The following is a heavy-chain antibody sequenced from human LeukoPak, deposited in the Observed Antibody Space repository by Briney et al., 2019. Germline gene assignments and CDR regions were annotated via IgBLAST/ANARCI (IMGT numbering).Heavy chain of an antibody. V-gene: IGHV3-23*01. CDR3: AKGANPYYYYGMDV. CDR2: ISGSGGST. Sequence: GRSLRLSCAASGFTFSSYAMHWVRQAPGKGLEWVSAISGSGGSTYYADSVKGRFTISRDNSKNTLYLQMNSLRAEDTAVYYCAKGANPYYYYGMDVWGQGTTVTVSS. J-gene: IGHJ6*02. CDR1: GFTFSSYA.